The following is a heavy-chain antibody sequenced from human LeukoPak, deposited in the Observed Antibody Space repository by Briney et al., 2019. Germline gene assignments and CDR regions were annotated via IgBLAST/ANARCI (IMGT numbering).Heavy chain of an antibody. D-gene: IGHD6-13*01. CDR1: GGTFSSYA. Sequence: ASVKVSCKASGGTFSSYAISWVRQAPGQGLEWMGGIIPIFGTANYAQKFQGRVTITADKSTSTAYMELSSLRSEDTAVYYCARGRIAAMGDYFDYWGQGTLVTVSS. J-gene: IGHJ4*02. CDR2: IIPIFGTA. CDR3: ARGRIAAMGDYFDY. V-gene: IGHV1-69*06.